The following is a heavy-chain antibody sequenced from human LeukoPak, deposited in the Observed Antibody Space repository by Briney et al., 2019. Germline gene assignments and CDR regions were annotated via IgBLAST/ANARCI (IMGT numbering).Heavy chain of an antibody. CDR3: ARVKVRLVGTTIHYYMDV. CDR2: IYTSGST. J-gene: IGHJ6*03. CDR1: GGSISSGSYY. D-gene: IGHD1-26*01. V-gene: IGHV4-61*02. Sequence: SETLSLTCTVSGGSISSGSYYWSWIRQPAGKGLEWIGRIYTSGSTNYNPSLKSRVTISVDTSKNQFSLKLSSVTAADTAVYYCARVKVRLVGTTIHYYMDVWGKGTTVTVSS.